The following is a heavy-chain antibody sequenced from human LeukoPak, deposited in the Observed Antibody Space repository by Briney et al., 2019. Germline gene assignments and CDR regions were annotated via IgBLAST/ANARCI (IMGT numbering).Heavy chain of an antibody. CDR2: FHYSGST. CDR3: ARGGASGSHLHWFDP. D-gene: IGHD3-10*01. CDR1: GGXIXSYY. V-gene: IGHV4-59*01. J-gene: IGHJ5*02. Sequence: SETLSLTCTVSGGXIXSYYWXWXXXPPGXGLEXIXYFHYSGSTNYNPXLTSRVTISVDTSKNQFSLKLSSVTAADTAVYYCARGGASGSHLHWFDPWGQGTLVTVSS.